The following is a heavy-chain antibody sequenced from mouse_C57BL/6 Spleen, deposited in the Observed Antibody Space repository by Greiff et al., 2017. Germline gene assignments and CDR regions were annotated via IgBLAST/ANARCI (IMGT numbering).Heavy chain of an antibody. CDR3: AKFGNDYDEYFDV. CDR1: GYTFTDYY. CDR2: INPNNGGT. Sequence: EVQLQQSGPELVKPGASVKISCKASGYTFTDYYMNWVKQSHGKSLEWIGDINPNNGGTSYNQKFKGKATLTVDKSSSTAYMELRSLTSEDSAVYYCAKFGNDYDEYFDVWGTGTTVTVSS. D-gene: IGHD2-4*01. J-gene: IGHJ1*03. V-gene: IGHV1-26*01.